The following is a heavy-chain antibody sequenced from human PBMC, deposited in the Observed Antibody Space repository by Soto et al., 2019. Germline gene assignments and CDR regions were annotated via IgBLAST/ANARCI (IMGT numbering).Heavy chain of an antibody. D-gene: IGHD3-10*01. V-gene: IGHV4-39*01. CDR3: ARRMAVRGVRSYWFDP. J-gene: IGHJ5*02. CDR2: IYYSGST. Sequence: QLQLQESGPGLVKPSETLSLTCTVSGGSISSSSYYWGWIRQPPGKGLEWIGSIYYSGSTYYNPSLKSRLTISVDTSKNQFSLKLSSVTAADTAVYYCARRMAVRGVRSYWFDPWGQGTLVTVSS. CDR1: GGSISSSSYY.